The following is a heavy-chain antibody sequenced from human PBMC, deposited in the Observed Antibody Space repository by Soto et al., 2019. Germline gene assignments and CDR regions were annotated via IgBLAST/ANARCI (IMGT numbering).Heavy chain of an antibody. CDR3: ARRAFCSSTSCYGPRGDYYYYMDV. J-gene: IGHJ6*03. V-gene: IGHV4-39*01. CDR2: IYYSGST. Sequence: SETLSLTCTVSGGSISSSSYYWGWIRQPPGKGLEWIGSIYYSGSTYYNPSLKSRVTISVDTSKNLFSLKLSSVTAADTAVYYCARRAFCSSTSCYGPRGDYYYYMDVWGKGTTVTVSS. D-gene: IGHD2-2*01. CDR1: GGSISSSSYY.